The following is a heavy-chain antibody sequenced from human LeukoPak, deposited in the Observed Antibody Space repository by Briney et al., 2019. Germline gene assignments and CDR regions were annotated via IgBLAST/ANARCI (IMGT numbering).Heavy chain of an antibody. V-gene: IGHV1-2*06. Sequence: GASVKVSCKASGYTFTGYYMHWVRQAPGQGLEWMGRINPNSGGTNYAQKFQGRVTMTRDTSISTAYMELSRLRSDDTAVYYCARDSTFRDYEGDYWGQGTLVTVSS. CDR3: ARDSTFRDYEGDY. CDR1: GYTFTGYY. D-gene: IGHD4-17*01. J-gene: IGHJ4*02. CDR2: INPNSGGT.